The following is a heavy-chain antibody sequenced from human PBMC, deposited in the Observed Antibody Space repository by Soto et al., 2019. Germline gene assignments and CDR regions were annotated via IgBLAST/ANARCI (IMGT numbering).Heavy chain of an antibody. CDR2: ISGSGGST. CDR1: GFTFSSYA. D-gene: IGHD2-2*03. J-gene: IGHJ6*02. V-gene: IGHV3-23*01. Sequence: GGSLRLSCAASGFTFSSYAMSWVRQAPGKGLEWVSAISGSGGSTYYADSVKGRFTISRDNSKNTLYLQMNSLRAEDTAVYYCAKVLDPAHTYYYYGMDVWGQGTTVTVSS. CDR3: AKVLDPAHTYYYYGMDV.